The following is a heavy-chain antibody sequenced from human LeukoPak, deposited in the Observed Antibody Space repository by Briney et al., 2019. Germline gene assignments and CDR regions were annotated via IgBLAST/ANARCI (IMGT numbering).Heavy chain of an antibody. J-gene: IGHJ3*02. CDR2: IYTSGST. V-gene: IGHV4-4*07. Sequence: SETLSLTCTVSGGSISSYYWSWIRQPAGKGLEWIGRIYTSGSTNYNPSLKSRVTMSVDTSKNQFSLKLSSATAADTAVYYCARSPSMVRGVSAFDIWGQGTMVTVSS. CDR1: GGSISSYY. CDR3: ARSPSMVRGVSAFDI. D-gene: IGHD3-10*01.